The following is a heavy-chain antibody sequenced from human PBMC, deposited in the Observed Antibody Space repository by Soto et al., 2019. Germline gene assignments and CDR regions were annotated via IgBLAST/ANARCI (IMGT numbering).Heavy chain of an antibody. Sequence: ASVKVSCKVSGYTLTELSMHWVRQAPGKGLEWMGGFDPEDGETIYAQKFQGRVTITADESTSTAYMELSSLRSEDTAVYYCARERETYYYDSSGYYYGYWGQGTLVTVSS. J-gene: IGHJ4*02. V-gene: IGHV1-24*01. CDR2: FDPEDGET. D-gene: IGHD3-22*01. CDR3: ARERETYYYDSSGYYYGY. CDR1: GYTLTELS.